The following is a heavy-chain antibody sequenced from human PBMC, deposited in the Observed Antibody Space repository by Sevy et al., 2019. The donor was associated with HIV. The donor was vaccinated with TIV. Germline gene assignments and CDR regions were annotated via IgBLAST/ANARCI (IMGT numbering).Heavy chain of an antibody. CDR1: GFTFSSYA. V-gene: IGHV3-23*01. Sequence: GGSLRLSCAASGFTFSSYAMCWVRQAPGKGLEWVSAISGSGGSTYYADSVKGRFTISRDNSKNTLYLQMNSLRAEDTAVYYCAKEDLWSGYYRYRSYFDYWGQGTLVTVSS. CDR3: AKEDLWSGYYRYRSYFDY. CDR2: ISGSGGST. D-gene: IGHD3-3*01. J-gene: IGHJ4*02.